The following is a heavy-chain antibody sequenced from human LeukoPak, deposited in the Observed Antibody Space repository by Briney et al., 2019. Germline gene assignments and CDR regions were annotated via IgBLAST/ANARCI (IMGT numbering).Heavy chain of an antibody. CDR2: ISYDGSNQ. V-gene: IGHV3-30*18. CDR3: AKDVEG. J-gene: IGHJ4*02. CDR1: GFIFSSYG. Sequence: GGSLRLSCAASGFIFSSYGMYWVRQAPGKGLEWVGIISYDGSNQFYADSVKGRFTISRDNSKNTLYLQMYNLRPEDTAVYYCAKDVEGWGQGTLVTVSA.